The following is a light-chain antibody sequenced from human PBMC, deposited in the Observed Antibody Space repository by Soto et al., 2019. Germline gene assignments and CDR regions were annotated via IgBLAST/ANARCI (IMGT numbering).Light chain of an antibody. CDR3: QQYGTSPRLT. CDR1: QSVSSNS. CDR2: GAS. J-gene: IGKJ4*01. V-gene: IGKV3-20*01. Sequence: PGERATLSCRASQSVSSNSLAWYHQKPGQPPRLLIYGASSRATGISDRFSGSGSGTDFTLTISRLEPEDSAVYYCQQYGTSPRLTFGGGTKVDIK.